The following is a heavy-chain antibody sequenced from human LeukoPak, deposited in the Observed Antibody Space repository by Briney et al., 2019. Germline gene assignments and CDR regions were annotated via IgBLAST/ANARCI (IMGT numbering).Heavy chain of an antibody. CDR2: ISSNGGST. J-gene: IGHJ4*02. V-gene: IGHV3-64*01. CDR3: AKAIGDGYNTGFDY. Sequence: GGSLRLSCAASGFTFSSYAMHWVRQAPGKGLEYVSAISSNGGSTYYANSVKGRFTISRDNAKNSLYLQMNSLRAEDTALYYCAKAIGDGYNTGFDYWGQGTLVTVSS. D-gene: IGHD5-24*01. CDR1: GFTFSSYA.